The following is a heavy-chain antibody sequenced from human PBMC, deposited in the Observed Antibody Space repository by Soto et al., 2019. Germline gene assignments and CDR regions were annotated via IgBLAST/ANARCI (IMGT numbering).Heavy chain of an antibody. CDR2: IWYDGSNK. CDR1: GFTFSSYG. D-gene: IGHD6-6*01. Sequence: GGSLRLSCAASGFTFSSYGMHWVRQAPGKGLEWVAVIWYDGSNKYYADSVKGRFTISRDNSKNTLYLQMNSLRAEDTAVYYCARGGSSSPLMVSGYWGQGTLVTVSS. J-gene: IGHJ4*02. V-gene: IGHV3-33*01. CDR3: ARGGSSSPLMVSGY.